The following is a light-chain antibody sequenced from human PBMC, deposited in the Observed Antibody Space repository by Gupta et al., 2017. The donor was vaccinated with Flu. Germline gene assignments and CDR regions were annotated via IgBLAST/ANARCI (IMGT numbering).Light chain of an antibody. J-gene: IGKJ4*01. CDR3: QECDDHPPVT. CDR1: QDISGF. Sequence: SLSASGGDRVTITCQASQDISGFIDWYRQKPGKAPELLIYDATNWQAGVPLRFRGGSLGKRFILTISGRQPEDFASYYCQECDDHPPVTFGGGTKVEIK. CDR2: DAT. V-gene: IGKV1-33*01.